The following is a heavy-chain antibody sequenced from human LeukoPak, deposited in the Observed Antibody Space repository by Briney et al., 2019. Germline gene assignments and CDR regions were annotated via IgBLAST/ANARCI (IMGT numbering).Heavy chain of an antibody. Sequence: GGSLRLSCAASGFTFSSYAMHWVRQAPGKGLEWVAFISYDGSNKYYADSVKGRFAISRHISKNTLYLQMNGLRAEDTAVYYCARAPGYCSGGSCYGDYYYDMDVWGQGTTVTVSS. CDR3: ARAPGYCSGGSCYGDYYYDMDV. J-gene: IGHJ6*02. D-gene: IGHD2-15*01. CDR1: GFTFSSYA. V-gene: IGHV3-30*09. CDR2: ISYDGSNK.